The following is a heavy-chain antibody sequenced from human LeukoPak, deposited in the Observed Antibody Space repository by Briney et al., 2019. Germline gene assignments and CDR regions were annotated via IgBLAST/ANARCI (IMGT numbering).Heavy chain of an antibody. CDR2: VSISSGTI. V-gene: IGHV3-48*04. D-gene: IGHD3-16*01. Sequence: GGSLRLSCAASGFTFSGHNMNWVRQAPGKGLEWISFVSISSGTIYYAGSVKGRFRISRDNAKSSLDLEMNSLRAEDTAVYYCARAMSTFGGVRNYFDSWGQGTLVTVSS. CDR1: GFTFSGHN. J-gene: IGHJ4*02. CDR3: ARAMSTFGGVRNYFDS.